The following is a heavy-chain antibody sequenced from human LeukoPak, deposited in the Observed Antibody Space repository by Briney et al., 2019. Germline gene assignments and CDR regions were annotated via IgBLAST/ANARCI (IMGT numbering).Heavy chain of an antibody. J-gene: IGHJ4*02. D-gene: IGHD2-2*01. CDR2: ISGSGGST. CDR1: GFTFSSYA. V-gene: IGHV3-23*01. Sequence: PGASLRLSCAASGFTFSSYAMSWVRQAPGKGQEWVSAISGSGGSTYYADSVKGRFTISRDNSKNTLYLQMNSLRAEDTAVYYCAKDRISGPAAIPSFYFDYWGQGTLVTVSS. CDR3: AKDRISGPAAIPSFYFDY.